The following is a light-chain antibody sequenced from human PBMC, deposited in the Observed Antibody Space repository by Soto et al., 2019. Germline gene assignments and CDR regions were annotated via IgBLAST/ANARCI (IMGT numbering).Light chain of an antibody. CDR2: VGTGGIVG. V-gene: IGLV9-49*02. CDR3: GADDGGGSSLVFV. Sequence: QLVLTQAPSASASLGASVTLTCTLNSDYGDYKVDWYQQRPGKGPRFVMRVGTGGIVGFKGMDISDRFSVSGSGLNRYLTITNVKEEDESYYYCGADDGGGSSLVFVFGGGTKLTVL. CDR1: SDYGDYK. J-gene: IGLJ2*01.